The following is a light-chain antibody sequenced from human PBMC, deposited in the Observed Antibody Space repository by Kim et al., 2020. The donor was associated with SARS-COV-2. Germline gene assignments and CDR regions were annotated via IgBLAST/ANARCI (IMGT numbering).Light chain of an antibody. CDR1: QGISRD. Sequence: AAVGHRVTITCRASQGISRDLAWYQQKPGNPPKLLIYAASTLQSGVPSRFSGSGSGTDFTLTITSPQPEDFATYSCQQLHTYPLTFGPGTKVDIK. J-gene: IGKJ3*01. CDR3: QQLHTYPLT. CDR2: AAS. V-gene: IGKV1-9*01.